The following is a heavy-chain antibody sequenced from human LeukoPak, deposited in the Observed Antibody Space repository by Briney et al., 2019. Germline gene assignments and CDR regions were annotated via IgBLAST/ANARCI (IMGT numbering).Heavy chain of an antibody. D-gene: IGHD5-12*01. CDR2: IYYSGST. J-gene: IGHJ4*02. CDR3: ARVKKATCDY. CDR1: GHFMSSCH. Sequence: SETLSLTCTVCGHFMSSCHWWGPRQPPGKGLEWIGYIYYSGSTNYNPSLKSRVTISVDTSKSQLSLNLSSVTAADTAVYYCARVKKATCDYWGQGTLVTVSS. V-gene: IGHV4-59*01.